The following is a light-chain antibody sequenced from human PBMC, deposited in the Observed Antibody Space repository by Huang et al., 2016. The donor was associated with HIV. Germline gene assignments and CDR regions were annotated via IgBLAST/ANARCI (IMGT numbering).Light chain of an antibody. V-gene: IGKV3-15*01. Sequence: EIVMTQSPATLSVSPGERATLACRASQNVNTNLAWYQPKPGQAPRLLIYGASTRATGIPARFSGSGSGTEVTLTISSLQSEDFAVYYCQQYNNLPPYTFGQGTKLEIK. J-gene: IGKJ2*01. CDR1: QNVNTN. CDR2: GAS. CDR3: QQYNNLPPYT.